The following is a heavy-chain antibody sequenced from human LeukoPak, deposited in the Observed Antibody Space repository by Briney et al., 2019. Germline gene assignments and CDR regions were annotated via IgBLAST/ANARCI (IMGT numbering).Heavy chain of an antibody. J-gene: IGHJ4*02. CDR2: IIPIFGTA. D-gene: IGHD2-8*01. CDR3: ARGYCTNGVCRTFDI. V-gene: IGHV1-69*05. Sequence: SVKVSCKASGGTFSSYAISWVRQAPGQGLEWMGGIIPIFGTANYAQKFQDRVTMTRDTSTSTVYMELSSLRSEDTAVYYCARGYCTNGVCRTFDIWGQGTLVTVSS. CDR1: GGTFSSYA.